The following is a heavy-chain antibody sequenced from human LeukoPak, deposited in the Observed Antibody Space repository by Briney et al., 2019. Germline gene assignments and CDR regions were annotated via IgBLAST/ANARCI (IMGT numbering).Heavy chain of an antibody. V-gene: IGHV3-23*01. CDR3: AKDIVVVPAAYDAFDI. Sequence: PGGSLRLSCAASGFPFSNYAMSWVRQAPGKGLEWVSAISGNGGSTYYADSVKGRFTISRDNSKNTLYLQMNSLRAEDTAVYYCAKDIVVVPAAYDAFDIWGQGTMVTVSS. CDR1: GFPFSNYA. J-gene: IGHJ3*02. D-gene: IGHD2-2*01. CDR2: ISGNGGST.